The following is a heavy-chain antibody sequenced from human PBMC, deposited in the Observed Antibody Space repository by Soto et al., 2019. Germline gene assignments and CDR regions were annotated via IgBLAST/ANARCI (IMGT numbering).Heavy chain of an antibody. Sequence: QITLKASGPTLVKPTQTLTLTCTFSGVSLSTSGVGVGWIRQPPGKALKWLALIYWDDDKRYSPSLKSRLTITKDTSKNKVVLTMTNMDHVDTATYYCAHRLFLNQRYDAFDIWGQGTMVTVSS. J-gene: IGHJ3*02. V-gene: IGHV2-5*02. CDR2: IYWDDDK. D-gene: IGHD3-10*02. CDR1: GVSLSTSGVG. CDR3: AHRLFLNQRYDAFDI.